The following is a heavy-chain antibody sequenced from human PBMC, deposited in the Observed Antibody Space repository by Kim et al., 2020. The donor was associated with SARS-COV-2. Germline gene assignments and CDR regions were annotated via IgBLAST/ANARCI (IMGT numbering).Heavy chain of an antibody. D-gene: IGHD3-10*01. V-gene: IGHV3-30*04. J-gene: IGHJ6*01. Sequence: GGSLRLSCAASGLTFSSYAMHWVRQAPGKGLEWVAVISYDGSNKYYADSVKGRFTISRDNSKNTLYLQMNSLRAEDTAVYYCARTLRITMVRGYYYGMDV. CDR2: ISYDGSNK. CDR1: GLTFSSYA. CDR3: ARTLRITMVRGYYYGMDV.